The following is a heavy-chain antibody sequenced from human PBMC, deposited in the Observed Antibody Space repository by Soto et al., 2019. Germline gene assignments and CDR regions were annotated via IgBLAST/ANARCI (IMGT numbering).Heavy chain of an antibody. CDR3: ARGGVLRFLEWLFDYYYYGMDV. J-gene: IGHJ6*02. CDR2: VYHRAST. CDR1: GASMTTGGFS. V-gene: IGHV4-30-2*01. D-gene: IGHD3-3*01. Sequence: PSETLSLTCAVSGASMTTGGFSWTWVRQPPGGGLEWIGHVYHRASTQYNPSLKGRVSISVDTSRSLFSLRLTSLTAADTAVYYCARGGVLRFLEWLFDYYYYGMDVWGQGTTVTVSS.